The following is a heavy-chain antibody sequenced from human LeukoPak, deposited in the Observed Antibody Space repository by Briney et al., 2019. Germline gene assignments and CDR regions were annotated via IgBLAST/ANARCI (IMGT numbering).Heavy chain of an antibody. CDR1: GYTFTSYD. D-gene: IGHD3-10*01. J-gene: IGHJ6*02. CDR3: ARAVSMVRGVIDYCAMDV. CDR2: MNPNSGNT. V-gene: IGHV1-8*01. Sequence: ASVKVSCKASGYTFTSYDINWVRQATGQGLEWMGWMNPNSGNTGYAQKFQGRVTMTRNTSISTAYMELSSLRSEDTAVYYCARAVSMVRGVIDYCAMDVWGQGTTVTVSS.